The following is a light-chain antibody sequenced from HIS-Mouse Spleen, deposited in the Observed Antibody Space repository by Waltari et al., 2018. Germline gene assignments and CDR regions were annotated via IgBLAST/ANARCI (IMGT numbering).Light chain of an antibody. CDR1: SGINVGTYR. J-gene: IGLJ2*01. Sequence: QAVLTQPSSLSASPGASASLTCTFRSGINVGTYRIYWYQHKPGIPPQYLLRYKSDSDKQQGSGVPSRFSGSKDASANAGILLISGLQSEDEADYYCMIWHSSAVVFGGGTKLTVL. V-gene: IGLV5-45*02. CDR2: YKSDSDK. CDR3: MIWHSSAVV.